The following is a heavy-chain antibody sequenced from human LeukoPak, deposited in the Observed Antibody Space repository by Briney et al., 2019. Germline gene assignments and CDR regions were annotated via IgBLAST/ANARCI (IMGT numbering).Heavy chain of an antibody. Sequence: SETLSLTCAVYGGSFSGYYWSWIRQPPGKGLEWIGEINHSGSTNYNPSLKSRVTISVDTSKNQFSLKLSSVTAADTAVYYCARVWDCSGGSCYALDYWGQGTLVTVSS. CDR2: INHSGST. V-gene: IGHV4-34*01. D-gene: IGHD2-15*01. CDR1: GGSFSGYY. CDR3: ARVWDCSGGSCYALDY. J-gene: IGHJ4*02.